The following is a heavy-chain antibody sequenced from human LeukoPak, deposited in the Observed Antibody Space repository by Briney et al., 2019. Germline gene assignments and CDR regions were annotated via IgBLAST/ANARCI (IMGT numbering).Heavy chain of an antibody. CDR3: ARDRACSGGSCYSFDY. V-gene: IGHV3-7*01. Sequence: GGPLRLSCAASGFTFSSYWMSWVRQAPGKGLEWVANIKQDGSEKYYVDSVKGRFTISRDNAKNSLYLQMNSLRAEDAAVYYCARDRACSGGSCYSFDYWGQGTLVTVSS. CDR1: GFTFSSYW. D-gene: IGHD2-15*01. CDR2: IKQDGSEK. J-gene: IGHJ4*02.